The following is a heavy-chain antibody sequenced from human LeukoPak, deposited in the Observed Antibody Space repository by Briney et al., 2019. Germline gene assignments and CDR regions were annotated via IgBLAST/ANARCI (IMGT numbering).Heavy chain of an antibody. Sequence: GGSLRLSCAASGFTFSSYGMSWVRQAPGKGLEWVSAISGSGGSTYYADSVKGRFTISRDNSKNTLYLQMNSLRAEDTAVYYCALSIAAAGIIGAFDIWGQGTMVTVSS. V-gene: IGHV3-23*01. J-gene: IGHJ3*02. CDR2: ISGSGGST. CDR3: ALSIAAAGIIGAFDI. D-gene: IGHD6-13*01. CDR1: GFTFSSYG.